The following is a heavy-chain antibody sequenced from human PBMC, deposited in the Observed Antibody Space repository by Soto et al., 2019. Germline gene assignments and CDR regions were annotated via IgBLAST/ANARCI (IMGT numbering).Heavy chain of an antibody. D-gene: IGHD3-3*01. CDR3: AARFWSGYYYPTYYYGMDV. Sequence: SVKVSCKASGGTFSSYAISWVRQAPGQGLEWMGGIIPIFGTANYAQKLQGRVTITADESTSTAYMELSSLRSEDTAVYYCAARFWSGYYYPTYYYGMDVWGQGTTVTVSS. CDR1: GGTFSSYA. J-gene: IGHJ6*02. CDR2: IIPIFGTA. V-gene: IGHV1-69*13.